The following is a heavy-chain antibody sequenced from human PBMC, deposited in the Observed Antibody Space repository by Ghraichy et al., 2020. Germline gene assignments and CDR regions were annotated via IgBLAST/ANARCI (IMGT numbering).Heavy chain of an antibody. CDR3: TVLSSSSGY. V-gene: IGHV3-73*01. D-gene: IGHD6-6*01. CDR1: GFTFSGSA. CDR2: IRSKANSYAT. J-gene: IGHJ4*02. Sequence: LSLTCAASGFTFSGSAMHWVRQASGKGLEWVGRIRSKANSYATAYAASVKGRFTISRDDSKNTAYLQMNSLKTEDTAVYYCTVLSSSSGYWGQGTLVTVSS.